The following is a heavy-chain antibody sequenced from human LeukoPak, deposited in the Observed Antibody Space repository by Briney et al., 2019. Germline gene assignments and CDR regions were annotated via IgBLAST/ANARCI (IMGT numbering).Heavy chain of an antibody. CDR3: ARMNGDPFAEAFDI. CDR1: GGSISSGGYY. D-gene: IGHD4-17*01. CDR2: IYYSGST. J-gene: IGHJ3*02. Sequence: SQTLSLTCTVSGGSISSGGYYWSWIRQHPGKGLEWIGYIYYSGSTYYNPSLKSRVTISVDTSKNQFSLKLSSVTAADTAVYYCARMNGDPFAEAFDIWGQGTMVTVSS. V-gene: IGHV4-31*03.